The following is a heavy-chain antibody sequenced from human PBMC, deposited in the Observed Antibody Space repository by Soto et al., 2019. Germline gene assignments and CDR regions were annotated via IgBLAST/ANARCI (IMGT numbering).Heavy chain of an antibody. D-gene: IGHD3-10*01. CDR2: ISSSSSYI. V-gene: IGHV3-21*01. J-gene: IGHJ5*02. CDR3: ARDPGVRGGGWSHP. Sequence: EVQLVESGGGLVKPGGSLRLSCAASGFTFSSYSMNWVRQAPGKGLEWVSSISSSSSYIYYADSVKGRFTISRDNAKNSLYLQMNSLRAEDTAVYYCARDPGVRGGGWSHPWGQGTLVTVSS. CDR1: GFTFSSYS.